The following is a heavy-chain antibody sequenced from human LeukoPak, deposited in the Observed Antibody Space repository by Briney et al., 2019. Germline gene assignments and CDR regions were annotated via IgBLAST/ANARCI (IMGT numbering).Heavy chain of an antibody. D-gene: IGHD6-13*01. V-gene: IGHV3-30*04. CDR2: ISSDGGNK. CDR3: ARVARIAAAGDYFDY. CDR1: GFTFSAYT. J-gene: IGHJ4*02. Sequence: PGGSLRLSCAASGFTFSAYTMHWVRQAPGTGLEWVAAISSDGGNKYYAESVKGRFTISRDNSKNTLYLQMNSLRPEDTAVYSCARVARIAAAGDYFDYWGQGTLVTVSS.